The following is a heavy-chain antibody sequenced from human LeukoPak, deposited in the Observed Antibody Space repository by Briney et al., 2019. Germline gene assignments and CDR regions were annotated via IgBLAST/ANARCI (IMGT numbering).Heavy chain of an antibody. D-gene: IGHD6-13*01. CDR1: GGSISSYY. J-gene: IGHJ4*02. Sequence: SETLSLTCTVSGGSISSYYWSWIRQPPGKGLEWIGSIYYSGSTYYNPSLKSRVTISVDTSKNQFSLKLSSVTAADTAVYYCARSRRSSSWYLFDYWGQGTLVTVSS. V-gene: IGHV4-59*05. CDR3: ARSRRSSSWYLFDY. CDR2: IYYSGST.